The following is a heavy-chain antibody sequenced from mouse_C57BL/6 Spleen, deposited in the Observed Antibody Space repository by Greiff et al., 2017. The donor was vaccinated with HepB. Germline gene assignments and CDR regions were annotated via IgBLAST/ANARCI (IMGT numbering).Heavy chain of an antibody. CDR1: GFSLTSYG. Sequence: VKVVESGPGLVQPSQSLSITCTVSGFSLTSYGVHWVRQSPGKGLEWLGVIWRGGSTDYNAAFMSRLSITKDNSKSQVFFKMNSLQADDTAIYYCAISTIVTTFAMDYWGQRTSVTVSS. CDR2: IWRGGST. J-gene: IGHJ4*01. V-gene: IGHV2-5*01. CDR3: AISTIVTTFAMDY. D-gene: IGHD2-2*01.